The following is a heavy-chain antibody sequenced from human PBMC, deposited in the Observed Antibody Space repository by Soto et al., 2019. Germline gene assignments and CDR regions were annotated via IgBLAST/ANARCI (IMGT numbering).Heavy chain of an antibody. CDR1: GYTFTGYY. CDR3: ALGIAVAGSYDAFDI. D-gene: IGHD6-19*01. J-gene: IGHJ3*02. Sequence: ASVKVSCKASGYTFTGYYMHWVRQAPGQGLEWMGWINPNSGGTNYAQKFQGWVTMTRDTSISTAYMERSRLRSDDTAVYYCALGIAVAGSYDAFDIWGQGTMVTVSS. CDR2: INPNSGGT. V-gene: IGHV1-2*04.